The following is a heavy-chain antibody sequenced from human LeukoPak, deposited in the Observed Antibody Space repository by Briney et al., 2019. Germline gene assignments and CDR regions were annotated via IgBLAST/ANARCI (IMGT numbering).Heavy chain of an antibody. J-gene: IGHJ4*02. CDR2: IYHSGST. Sequence: SETLSLTCTVSGGSISSGGYYWSWIRQPPGKGLEWIGYIYHSGSTYYNPSLKSRVTISVDRSKNQFSLKLSSVTTADTAVYYCAREGTTVVYWGQGTLVTVSS. CDR1: GGSISSGGYY. V-gene: IGHV4-30-2*01. D-gene: IGHD4-11*01. CDR3: AREGTTVVY.